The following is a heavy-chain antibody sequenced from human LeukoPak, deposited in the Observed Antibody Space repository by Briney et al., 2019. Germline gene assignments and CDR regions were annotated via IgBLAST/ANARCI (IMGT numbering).Heavy chain of an antibody. CDR2: ISSSSSYI. V-gene: IGHV3-21*04. D-gene: IGHD3-16*02. Sequence: PGGSLRLSCAASGFTFSSYSMNWVRQAPGKGLEWVSSISSSSSYIYYADSVKGRFTISRDNSKNTLYLQMNSLRAEDTAVYYCAREGPYRVYAFDIWGRGTMVTVSS. J-gene: IGHJ3*02. CDR1: GFTFSSYS. CDR3: AREGPYRVYAFDI.